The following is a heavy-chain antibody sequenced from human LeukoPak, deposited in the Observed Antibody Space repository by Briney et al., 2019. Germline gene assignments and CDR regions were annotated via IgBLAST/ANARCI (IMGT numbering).Heavy chain of an antibody. CDR2: IKEDGSEK. D-gene: IGHD3-22*01. J-gene: IGHJ4*02. V-gene: IGHV3-7*01. CDR1: GFSCSSYW. CDR3: ARKDSSPRTFDY. Sequence: GGSLRLSCAASGFSCSSYWMSWVRQAPGKGLEWVANIKEDGSEKNYVDSVKGRFTISRDNAKNSLYLQMNSLRAEDTAVYYCARKDSSPRTFDYWGQGTLVTVSS.